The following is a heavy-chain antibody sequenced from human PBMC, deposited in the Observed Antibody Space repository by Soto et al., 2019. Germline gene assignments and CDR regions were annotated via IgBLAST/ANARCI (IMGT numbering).Heavy chain of an antibody. CDR1: GYTFTSYG. J-gene: IGHJ4*02. Sequence: QVQLVQSGAEVKKPGASVKVSCKASGYTFTSYGISWVRQAPGQGLEWMGWISAYNGNTNYAQKLQGRVTMTTDTSTSTASMELRSLRSNATAVYYCAGVSFTTVSSTSCPNNWGQGTLVTVSS. D-gene: IGHD2-2*01. V-gene: IGHV1-18*01. CDR2: ISAYNGNT. CDR3: AGVSFTTVSSTSCPNN.